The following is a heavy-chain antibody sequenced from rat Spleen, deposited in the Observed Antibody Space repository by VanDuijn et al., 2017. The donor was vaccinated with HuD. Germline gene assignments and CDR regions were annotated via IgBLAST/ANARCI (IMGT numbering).Heavy chain of an antibody. CDR2: IWTGGTT. Sequence: QVQLKESGPGLVQPSQTLSLTCTVSGFSLTNYHVGWVRQSPGKGLEWMGVIWTGGTTAYHSSFNSRLSVSRDISKSQFFLEMNSLQTEDTATYYCARDPPYFSGDYFDYWGQGVMVTVSS. D-gene: IGHD1-1*01. V-gene: IGHV2-43*01. CDR3: ARDPPYFSGDYFDY. CDR1: GFSLTNYH. J-gene: IGHJ2*01.